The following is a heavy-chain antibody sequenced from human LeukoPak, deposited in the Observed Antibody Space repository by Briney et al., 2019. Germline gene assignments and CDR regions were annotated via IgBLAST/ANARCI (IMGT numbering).Heavy chain of an antibody. CDR1: GGRFKSYG. V-gene: IGHV1-69*06. CDR3: ARDAQWELRAFDV. Sequence: GASVKVSCKTIGGRFKSYGFSWARQAPGQGLEWMGGIIPIFDRPTYAQKFEGRVTITADKSTNTTYMEITSLTSADSAVYYCARDAQWELRAFDVWGRGTMVIVSS. CDR2: IIPIFDRP. J-gene: IGHJ3*01. D-gene: IGHD1-26*01.